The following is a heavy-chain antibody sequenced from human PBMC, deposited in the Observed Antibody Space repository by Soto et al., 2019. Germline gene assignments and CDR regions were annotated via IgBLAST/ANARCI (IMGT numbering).Heavy chain of an antibody. CDR2: INAGNGNT. J-gene: IGHJ6*03. V-gene: IGHV1-3*01. Sequence: ASVKVSCKASGYTFTSYAMHWVRQAPGQRLEWMGWINAGNGNTKYSQKFQGRVTITRDTSASTAYMELSSLRSEDTAVYYCARDQSGDYPVYYYYMHVWGKWTTVTV. CDR1: GYTFTSYA. D-gene: IGHD4-17*01. CDR3: ARDQSGDYPVYYYYMHV.